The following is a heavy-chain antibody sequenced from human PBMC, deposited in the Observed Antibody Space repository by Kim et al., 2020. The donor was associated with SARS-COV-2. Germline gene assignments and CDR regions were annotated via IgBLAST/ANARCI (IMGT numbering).Heavy chain of an antibody. CDR1: GFTFDDYA. CDR3: AKAVAGTFYGMDV. CDR2: ISWNSGST. Sequence: GGSLRLSCAASGFTFDDYAMHWVRQAPGKGLEWVSRISWNSGSTDYGESVKGRFTISRDNANNSLYLQMNSLRPEDTALYYCAKAVAGTFYGMDVWGQGT. V-gene: IGHV3-9*01. J-gene: IGHJ6*02. D-gene: IGHD6-19*01.